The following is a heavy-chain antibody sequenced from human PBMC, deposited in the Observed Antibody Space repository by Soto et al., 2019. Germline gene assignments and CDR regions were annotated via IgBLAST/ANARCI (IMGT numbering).Heavy chain of an antibody. V-gene: IGHV1-46*01. CDR2: INPSGGST. D-gene: IGHD3-10*01. CDR3: ARDWPYYYGSGKNGMDA. Sequence: GXSLKVSCKASGYAFTSYYMHWVRQAPGQGLEWMGIINPSGGSTSYAQKFQGRVTMTRDTSTRTVYMELSSLRSEDTAVYYCARDWPYYYGSGKNGMDAWPQGTTVTVSS. J-gene: IGHJ6*02. CDR1: GYAFTSYY.